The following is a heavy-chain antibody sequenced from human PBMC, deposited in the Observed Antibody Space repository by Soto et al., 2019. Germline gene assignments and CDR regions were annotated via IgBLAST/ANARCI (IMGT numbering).Heavy chain of an antibody. V-gene: IGHV3-53*01. CDR3: ARIVVVAAYFDY. D-gene: IGHD2-15*01. CDR1: GFTVSSNY. CDR2: IYSGGST. J-gene: IGHJ4*02. Sequence: EVPLVESGGGLIQPGGSLRLSCAASGFTVSSNYMSWVRQAPGKGLEWVSVIYSGGSTYYADSVKGRFTISRDNSKNTLYLQMNSLRAEDTAVYYCARIVVVAAYFDYWGQGTLVTVSS.